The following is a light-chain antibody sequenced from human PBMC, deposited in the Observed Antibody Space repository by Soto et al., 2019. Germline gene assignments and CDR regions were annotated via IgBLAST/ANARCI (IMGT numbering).Light chain of an antibody. CDR3: QSYDSDTVI. J-gene: IGLJ2*01. V-gene: IGLV6-57*01. CDR1: SGSIASNY. Sequence: NFMLTQPHSGSASPGQTVTISCTRSSGSIASNYVQWYQQRPGSSPTIVIYEDNQRPSGVPDRFSGSIDSSSSSASLTISGLKSEDEADYYCQSYDSDTVIFGGGTKVTVL. CDR2: EDN.